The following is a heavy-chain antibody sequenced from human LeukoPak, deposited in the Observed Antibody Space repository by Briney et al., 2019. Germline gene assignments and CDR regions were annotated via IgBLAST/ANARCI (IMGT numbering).Heavy chain of an antibody. CDR3: ARGKRITIRYYYYMDI. J-gene: IGHJ6*03. V-gene: IGHV3-30*04. CDR1: GFTFSSYA. CDR2: ISYDGSNK. Sequence: GGSLRLSCAASGFTFSSYAMHWVRQAPGKGLEWVAVISYDGSNKYYADSVKGRFTISRDNSKYTLYLQMDSLRAEDTAVYYCARGKRITIRYYYYMDIWGKGTTVTVSS. D-gene: IGHD3-3*01.